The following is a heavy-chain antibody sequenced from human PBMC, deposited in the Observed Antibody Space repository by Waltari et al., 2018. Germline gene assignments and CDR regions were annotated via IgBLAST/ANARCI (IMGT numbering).Heavy chain of an antibody. Sequence: QLQLQESGPGLVKPSGTLSLTCAVSGDSMSTTSWWSWVRPPPGKGLEWIGQVYGSGKTNYNPSFASRVTVSLDASAGQFSLKVTSATAADTAIYYCARDRGRGLYFDSWGQGILVTVSP. J-gene: IGHJ4*02. CDR1: GDSMSTTSW. CDR3: ARDRGRGLYFDS. D-gene: IGHD2-15*01. V-gene: IGHV4-4*02. CDR2: VYGSGKT.